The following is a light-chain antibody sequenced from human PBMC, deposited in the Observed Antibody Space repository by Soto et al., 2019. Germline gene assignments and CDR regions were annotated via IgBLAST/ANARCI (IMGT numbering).Light chain of an antibody. CDR2: AAS. CDR3: QQTNTFPLS. V-gene: IGKV1-12*01. CDR1: QGISTW. J-gene: IGKJ3*01. Sequence: DLQMTQSPSFVSASVGDRVTITCRASQGISTWLAWYQQKPGKAPNLLIYAASNLQNGVPSRFSGRGSGTDFTLTISSLQPEDFATYYCQQTNTFPLSFGPGTKVDVK.